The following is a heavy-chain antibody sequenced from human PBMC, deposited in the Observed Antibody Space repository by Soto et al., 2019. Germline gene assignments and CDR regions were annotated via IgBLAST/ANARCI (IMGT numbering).Heavy chain of an antibody. CDR1: GFTFNNSG. D-gene: IGHD6-19*01. V-gene: IGHV3-30*18. J-gene: IGHJ6*02. CDR3: AKDRVPGAYGHYYGMDV. Sequence: GGSLRLSCAVSGFTFNNSGMHWIRQAPGKGLEWVAVISFDGSETYYADSMKGRFTISRDNSKNMLQLQMNSLRAEDTAIYYCAKDRVPGAYGHYYGMDVWGQGTMVTVSS. CDR2: ISFDGSET.